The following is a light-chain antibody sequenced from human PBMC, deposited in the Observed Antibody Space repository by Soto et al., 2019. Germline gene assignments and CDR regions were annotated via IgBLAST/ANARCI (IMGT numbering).Light chain of an antibody. V-gene: IGKV3-15*01. CDR2: GAS. Sequence: EIVMTQSPATLSVSPGERATLSCMASQSVSRNLAWYQQKPGQAPRLLIYGASTRATGIPARSSGSGSGTEFSHTISSLQSDDFAFYYCQQYNYWPRTFGQGTKVAIK. CDR1: QSVSRN. CDR3: QQYNYWPRT. J-gene: IGKJ1*01.